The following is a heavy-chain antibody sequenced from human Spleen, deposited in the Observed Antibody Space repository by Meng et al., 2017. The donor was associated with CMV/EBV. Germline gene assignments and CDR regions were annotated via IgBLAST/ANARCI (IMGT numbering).Heavy chain of an antibody. CDR1: GFTFSSYR. J-gene: IGHJ3*01. CDR3: ARDLVGYDAFDV. D-gene: IGHD3-22*01. CDR2: ISSSSSYI. V-gene: IGHV3-21*01. Sequence: GESLKISCAASGFTFSSYRMNWVRQAPGKGLEWVSSISSSSSYIYYADSVKGRFTISRDNAKNSLYLQMNSLRAEDTAVYYCARDLVGYDAFDVWGQGTMVTVSS.